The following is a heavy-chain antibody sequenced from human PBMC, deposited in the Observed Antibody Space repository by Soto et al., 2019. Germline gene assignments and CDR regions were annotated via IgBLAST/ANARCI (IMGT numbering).Heavy chain of an antibody. V-gene: IGHV1-18*01. CDR3: ARDKTDILTGYTYYYYYYGMDV. CDR1: GYTFTSYG. D-gene: IGHD3-9*01. Sequence: GASVKVSCKASGYTFTSYGISWVRQAPGQGLERMGWISAYNGNTNYAQKLQGRVTMTTDTSTSTAYMELRSLRSDDTAVYYCARDKTDILTGYTYYYYYYGMDVWGQGTTVTVSS. J-gene: IGHJ6*02. CDR2: ISAYNGNT.